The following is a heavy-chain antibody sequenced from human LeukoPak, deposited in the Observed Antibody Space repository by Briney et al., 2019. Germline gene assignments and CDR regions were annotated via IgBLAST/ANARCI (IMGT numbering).Heavy chain of an antibody. D-gene: IGHD6-19*01. CDR2: INSDGSRT. CDR3: ARPETQYSSGLDGFDI. Sequence: GGSLRLSCAASGFTFSTYWMHWVRQAPGKRLVWVSRINSDGSRTTYADSVKGRLTVSRDNAKNTLYLQMNSLRTEDTAVYYCARPETQYSSGLDGFDIWGQGTMVTVSS. V-gene: IGHV3-74*01. J-gene: IGHJ3*02. CDR1: GFTFSTYW.